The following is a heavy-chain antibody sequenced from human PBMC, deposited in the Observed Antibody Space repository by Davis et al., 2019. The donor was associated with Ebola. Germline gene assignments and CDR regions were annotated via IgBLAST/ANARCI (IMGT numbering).Heavy chain of an antibody. V-gene: IGHV3-33*08. CDR3: ARGVSRDGYNYRWYFDY. Sequence: GGSLRLSCTASGFTFSSYAMHWVRQSPGKGLEWVAVIYSGGSYTNYADSVKGRFTISRDNSKDTLYLQMNSLRVEDTAVYYCARGVSRDGYNYRWYFDYWGQGTLVTVSS. CDR1: GFTFSSYA. D-gene: IGHD5-24*01. J-gene: IGHJ4*02. CDR2: IYSGGSYT.